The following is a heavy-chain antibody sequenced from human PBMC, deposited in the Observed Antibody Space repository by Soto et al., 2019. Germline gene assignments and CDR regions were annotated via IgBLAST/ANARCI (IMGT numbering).Heavy chain of an antibody. CDR2: ISAYNGNT. CDR1: GYTFTSYG. Sequence: GASVKVSCKASGYTFTSYGISWVRQAPGQGLEWMGWISAYNGNTNYAQKLQGRVTMTTDTSTSTAYMELRSLRSDDTAVYYCARASYCSGGSCYFPFDYWGQGTLVTVSS. CDR3: ARASYCSGGSCYFPFDY. D-gene: IGHD2-15*01. V-gene: IGHV1-18*01. J-gene: IGHJ4*02.